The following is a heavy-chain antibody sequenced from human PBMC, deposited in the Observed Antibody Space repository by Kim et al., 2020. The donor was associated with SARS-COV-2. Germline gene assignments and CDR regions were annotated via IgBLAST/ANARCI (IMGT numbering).Heavy chain of an antibody. CDR2: IYYSGST. J-gene: IGHJ4*02. V-gene: IGHV4-39*01. CDR1: GGSISSSSYY. D-gene: IGHD3-9*01. CDR3: ARLLSGRGGYFDY. Sequence: SETLSLICTVSGGSISSSSYYWGWIRQPPGKGLEWIGSIYYSGSTYYNPSLKSRVTISVDTSKNQFSLKLSSVTAADTAVYYCARLLSGRGGYFDYWGQG.